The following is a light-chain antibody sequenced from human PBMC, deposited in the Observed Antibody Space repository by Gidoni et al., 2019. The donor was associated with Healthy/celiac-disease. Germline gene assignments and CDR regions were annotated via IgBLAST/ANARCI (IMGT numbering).Light chain of an antibody. CDR2: QDS. Sequence: SYELTQPPSVSVSPGQTASITCSGDKLGDKYACWYQQKPGQSPELVIYQDSKRPSGIPERFSGSTSGNTATLTISGTQAMDEADYYCQAWDSSTAAVFGGGTKLTVL. CDR3: QAWDSSTAAV. CDR1: KLGDKY. J-gene: IGLJ2*01. V-gene: IGLV3-1*01.